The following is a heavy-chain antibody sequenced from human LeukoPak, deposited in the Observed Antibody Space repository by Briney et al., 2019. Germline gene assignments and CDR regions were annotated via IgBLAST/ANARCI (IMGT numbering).Heavy chain of an antibody. D-gene: IGHD2-2*01. J-gene: IGHJ4*02. V-gene: IGHV3-48*01. CDR1: GFTFSSYN. CDR2: ISSSSSTI. CDR3: ARDTRSWYF. Sequence: QPGGSLRLSCAASGFTFSSYNMNWVRQAPGKGLEWVSYISSSSSTIYYADSVKGRFTISRDNAKNSLYLQMNSLRAEDTAVYYCARDTRSWYFWGQGTLVTVSS.